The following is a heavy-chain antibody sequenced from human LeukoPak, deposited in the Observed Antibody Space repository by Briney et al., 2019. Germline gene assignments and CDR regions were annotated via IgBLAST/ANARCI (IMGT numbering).Heavy chain of an antibody. Sequence: ASVKVSCKASGYTFTSYDINWVRQATGQGLEWMGWMNPNSGNTGYAQKFQGRVTITRNTSISTAYMELSSLRSEDTAVYYCARRVQMSSASATSNTWLDPWGQGTLVTVSS. V-gene: IGHV1-8*03. CDR1: GYTFTSYD. J-gene: IGHJ5*02. CDR2: MNPNSGNT. CDR3: ARRVQMSSASATSNTWLDP. D-gene: IGHD3-10*01.